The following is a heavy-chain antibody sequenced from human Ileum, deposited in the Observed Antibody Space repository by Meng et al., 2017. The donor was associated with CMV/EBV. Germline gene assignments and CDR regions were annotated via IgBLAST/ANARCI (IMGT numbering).Heavy chain of an antibody. CDR3: AREIPSSYYFDY. CDR2: INPNSGGT. D-gene: IGHD1-26*01. Sequence: ASVKVSCKASGYTFTGYYMHWVRQAPGQGLEWMGWINPNSGGTNYAQKFQGRVTMTRDTSISTAYMELSRLRSEDTAVYYCAREIPSSYYFDYWGQGTLVTVSS. CDR1: GYTFTGYY. V-gene: IGHV1-2*02. J-gene: IGHJ4*02.